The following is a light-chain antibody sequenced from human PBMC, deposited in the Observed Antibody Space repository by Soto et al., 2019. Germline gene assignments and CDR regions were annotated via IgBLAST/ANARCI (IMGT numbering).Light chain of an antibody. Sequence: MTQSPSTLSASVGDRVTITCRASQTISSWLAWFQQKPGKPPKLLILNASTLGSGVPSRFSGSGSGTEFTLTISGLQPDDFATYYCQHCDTSWPFGQGTKVDIK. J-gene: IGKJ1*01. CDR3: QHCDTSWP. V-gene: IGKV1-5*01. CDR1: QTISSW. CDR2: NAS.